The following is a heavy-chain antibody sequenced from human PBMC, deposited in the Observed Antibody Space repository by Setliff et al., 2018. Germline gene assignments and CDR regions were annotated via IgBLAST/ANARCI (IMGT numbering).Heavy chain of an antibody. D-gene: IGHD1-26*01. CDR3: ARSGNYRVDY. Sequence: GGSLRLSCAASGFTISSSAMSWVRQAPGKGLEWVSAISGSGGSTYYADSVKGRFTISRDNSKNTLYLQMNSLRAEDTAVYYCARSGNYRVDYWGQGTLVTVSS. CDR2: ISGSGGST. CDR1: GFTISSSA. J-gene: IGHJ4*02. V-gene: IGHV3-23*01.